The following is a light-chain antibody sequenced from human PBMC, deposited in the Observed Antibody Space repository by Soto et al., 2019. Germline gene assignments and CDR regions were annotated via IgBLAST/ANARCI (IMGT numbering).Light chain of an antibody. J-gene: IGLJ1*01. CDR3: SSYTTSAPYV. Sequence: QSALTQPASVSGSPGQSITISCTGTSSDIGGYKYVSWYQQHPGKAPKLIIYEVTIRPSGVSNRFSGSKSGNTASLTISGLQAEDEADYYCSSYTTSAPYVFGSGTQLTVL. V-gene: IGLV2-14*01. CDR2: EVT. CDR1: SSDIGGYKY.